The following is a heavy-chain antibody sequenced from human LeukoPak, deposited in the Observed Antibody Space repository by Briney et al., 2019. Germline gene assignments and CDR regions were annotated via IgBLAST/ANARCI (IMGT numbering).Heavy chain of an antibody. V-gene: IGHV3-21*01. J-gene: IGHJ4*02. CDR1: GFTFSTYG. D-gene: IGHD5-24*01. Sequence: GGSLRLSCAASGFTFSTYGMHWVRQAPGKGLEWVSSISSSSLYIYYADSVKGRFTISRDNAKNSLFLQMNSLRAEDTAVYYCAREGDGYNSPIDYWAREPWSPSPQ. CDR3: AREGDGYNSPIDY. CDR2: ISSSSLYI.